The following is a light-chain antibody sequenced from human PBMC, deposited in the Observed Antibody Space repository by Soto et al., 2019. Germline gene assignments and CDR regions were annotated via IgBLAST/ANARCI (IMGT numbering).Light chain of an antibody. V-gene: IGKV1-9*01. CDR3: RQLNSFPIT. CDR1: QGIANI. J-gene: IGKJ3*01. CDR2: AAS. Sequence: IQLTQSPSSLSSSVGDRVTISCRASQGIANILAWYQQKPGNAPKLLINAASTLQTAVPSRFSGSGSGTDFTLTISSRQQEDFATDYCRQLNSFPITFGPGTKVDIK.